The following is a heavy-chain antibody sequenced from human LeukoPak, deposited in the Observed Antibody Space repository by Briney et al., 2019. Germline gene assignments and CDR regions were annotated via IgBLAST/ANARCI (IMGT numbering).Heavy chain of an antibody. CDR2: FDNDGGP. D-gene: IGHD4-11*01. Sequence: PSETLSLTCTVSGGSISRNYYWGWVRQPPGKGLEWIGIFDNDGGPHYRPSLKSRVTISVDTSKDQLSLQLASVTAADTAVYFCVRPSDYGNRGFYYYMDVWGKGTTVTVSS. V-gene: IGHV4-39*01. CDR3: VRPSDYGNRGFYYYMDV. CDR1: GGSISRNYY. J-gene: IGHJ6*03.